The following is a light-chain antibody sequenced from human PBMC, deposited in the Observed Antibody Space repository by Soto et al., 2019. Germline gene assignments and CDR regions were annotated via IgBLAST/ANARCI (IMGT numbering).Light chain of an antibody. CDR1: QSVSSN. V-gene: IGKV3-15*01. J-gene: IGKJ1*01. CDR2: GAS. Sequence: EIVMTQSPATLSVSPGERATLSCRASQSVSSNLAWYQQKPGQALRLLIYGASTRATGIPARFSGSASGAEFTLTISSLQSEDFAVYYCQQYNIWPRAFGQGTKVEIK. CDR3: QQYNIWPRA.